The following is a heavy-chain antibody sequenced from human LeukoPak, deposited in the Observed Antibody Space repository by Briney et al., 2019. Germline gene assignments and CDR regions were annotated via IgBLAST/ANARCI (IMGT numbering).Heavy chain of an antibody. CDR1: GFTFSSYA. CDR3: AKDLKKSSGWYASDY. Sequence: PGGSLRLSCAASGFTFSSYAMSWVCQAPGKGLEWVSAISGSGGSTHYADSVKGRFTISRDNSKNTLYLQMNSLRAEDTAVYYCAKDLKKSSGWYASDYWGQGTLVTVSS. D-gene: IGHD6-19*01. CDR2: ISGSGGST. V-gene: IGHV3-23*01. J-gene: IGHJ4*02.